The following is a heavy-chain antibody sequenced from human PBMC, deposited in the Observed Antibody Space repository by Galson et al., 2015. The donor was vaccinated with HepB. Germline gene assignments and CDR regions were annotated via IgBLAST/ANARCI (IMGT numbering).Heavy chain of an antibody. CDR1: GYNFTTYW. CDR3: ARVNTTGYSFHHMDV. V-gene: IGHV5-51*01. CDR2: IYPGDSNS. Sequence: QSGAEVKKPGESLKISCRTYGYNFTTYWIGWVRQVPGKGLEWMGIIYPGDSNSKYSPSFQGQVTISVDKSISTAYLQWRSLKASDTAMYYCARVNTTGYSFHHMDVWGKGTTVTVSS. D-gene: IGHD5-18*01. J-gene: IGHJ6*03.